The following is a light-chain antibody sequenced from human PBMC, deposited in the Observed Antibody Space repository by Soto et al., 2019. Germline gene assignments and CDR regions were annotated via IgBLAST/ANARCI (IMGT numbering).Light chain of an antibody. CDR1: QSISNW. CDR3: QQYHSYPWT. V-gene: IGKV1-5*03. J-gene: IGKJ1*01. CDR2: KAS. Sequence: DIQMTQSPSTLSASVGDRVTISCRASQSISNWLAWYQQRPGKAPTLLIYKASVLQSGAPSRFSGSGSGTEFTLTITSLQPDDFVTYHCQQYHSYPWTFGQGTKV.